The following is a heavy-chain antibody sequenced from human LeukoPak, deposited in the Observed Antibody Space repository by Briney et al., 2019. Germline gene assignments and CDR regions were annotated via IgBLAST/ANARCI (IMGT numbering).Heavy chain of an antibody. J-gene: IGHJ4*02. V-gene: IGHV3-30*03. D-gene: IGHD3-10*01. CDR1: GFTFSSYG. Sequence: PGRSLRLSCAASGFTFSSYGMHWVRQAPGKGLEWVAVISYDGSNKYYADSVKGRFTISRDNSKNTLYLQMNSLRAEDTAVYYCARDYYGSGSYRTPADYWGQGTLVTVSS. CDR3: ARDYYGSGSYRTPADY. CDR2: ISYDGSNK.